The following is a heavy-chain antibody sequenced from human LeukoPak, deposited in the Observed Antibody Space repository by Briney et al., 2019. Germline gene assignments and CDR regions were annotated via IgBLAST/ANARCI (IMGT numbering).Heavy chain of an antibody. Sequence: SETLSLTCTVSGGSISNYYWSWIRQPAGKGLEWIGRIYTSGSTNYNTSLKSRVTMSVDTSKNQFSLKLSSVTAADTAVYYCARDFPDYYDSSAPFDYWGQGTLVTVSS. CDR2: IYTSGST. CDR1: GGSISNYY. J-gene: IGHJ4*02. V-gene: IGHV4-4*07. D-gene: IGHD3-22*01. CDR3: ARDFPDYYDSSAPFDY.